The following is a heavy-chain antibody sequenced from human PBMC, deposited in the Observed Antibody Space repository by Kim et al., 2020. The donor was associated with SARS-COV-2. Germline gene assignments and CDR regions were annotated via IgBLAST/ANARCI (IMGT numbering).Heavy chain of an antibody. CDR2: IYYSGST. CDR3: ARVKSPGRRFITMVRGVIGWFDP. V-gene: IGHV4-31*03. J-gene: IGHJ5*02. CDR1: GGSISSGGYY. Sequence: SETLSLTCTVSGGSISSGGYYWSWIRQHPGKGLEWIGYIYYSGSTYYNPSLKSRVTISVDTSKNQFSLKLSSVTAADTAVYYCARVKSPGRRFITMVRGVIGWFDPWGQGTLVTVSS. D-gene: IGHD3-10*01.